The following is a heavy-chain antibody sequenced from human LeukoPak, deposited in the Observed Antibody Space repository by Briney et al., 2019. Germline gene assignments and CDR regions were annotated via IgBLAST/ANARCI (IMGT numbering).Heavy chain of an antibody. D-gene: IGHD2-2*01. V-gene: IGHV3-23*01. J-gene: IGHJ6*02. CDR1: GFTFSSYA. Sequence: PGGSLRLSCAASGFTFSSYAMSWVRQAPGKGLERVSAISGSGGSTYYADSVKGRFTISRDNSKNTLYLQMNSLRAEDTAVYYCAKGLYYCSSTSCYVDYYYYGMDVWGQGTTVTVSS. CDR2: ISGSGGST. CDR3: AKGLYYCSSTSCYVDYYYYGMDV.